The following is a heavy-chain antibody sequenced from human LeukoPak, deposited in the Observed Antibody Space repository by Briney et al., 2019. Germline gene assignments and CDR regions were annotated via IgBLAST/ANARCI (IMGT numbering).Heavy chain of an antibody. CDR3: AVGTTPYFIDY. CDR1: GFGFISSW. D-gene: IGHD2/OR15-2a*01. Sequence: GESLQISCYGSGFGFISSWIGWVRQMPGKGLEWMGFIHPGDSDTRYSPSFQAQVTISADKSIGTAFLQWRSLKASDTAMYYCAVGTTPYFIDYWGQGTLVTVSS. V-gene: IGHV5-51*01. CDR2: IHPGDSDT. J-gene: IGHJ4*02.